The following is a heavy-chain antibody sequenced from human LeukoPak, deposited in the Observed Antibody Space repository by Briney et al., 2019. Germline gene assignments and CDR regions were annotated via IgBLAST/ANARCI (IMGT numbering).Heavy chain of an antibody. CDR3: ARGGIEVRGYSYGYHLDYMDV. Sequence: KPSETLSLTCAVYGGSFSGYYWSWIRQPPGKGLEWIGEINHSGSTNYNPSLKSRVTISVDTSKNQFSLKLSSVTAADTAVYYCARGGIEVRGYSYGYHLDYMDVWGKGTTVTVSS. V-gene: IGHV4-34*01. CDR2: INHSGST. D-gene: IGHD5-18*01. J-gene: IGHJ6*03. CDR1: GGSFSGYY.